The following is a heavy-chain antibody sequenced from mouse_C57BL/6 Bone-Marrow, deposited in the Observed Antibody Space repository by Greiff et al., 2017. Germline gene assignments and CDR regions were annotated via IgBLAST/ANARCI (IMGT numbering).Heavy chain of an antibody. J-gene: IGHJ4*01. CDR2: LYPGSGNT. CDR1: GYTFTDYY. Sequence: QVQLQQSGAELVRPGASVKLSCKASGYTFTDYYINWVKQRPGQGLEWIARLYPGSGNTYYNEKFKGKATLTAEKSSSPAYMQLSSLTSEDSAVYFCAREAMDYWGQGTSVTVSS. V-gene: IGHV1-76*01. CDR3: AREAMDY.